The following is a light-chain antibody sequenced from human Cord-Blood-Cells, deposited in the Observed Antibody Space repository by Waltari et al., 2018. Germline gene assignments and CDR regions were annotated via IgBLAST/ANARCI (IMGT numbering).Light chain of an antibody. V-gene: IGKV1-39*01. CDR2: AAS. Sequence: DIQMTQSPSSLSASVGDRVTITCRASQSISSYLNWYQQKPGKAPKLLIYAASSLQSGVPSTFSGSGSGTDFTLTISSLQPEDFATYYCQQSYSTPYPFGQGTKLEIK. J-gene: IGKJ2*01. CDR3: QQSYSTPYP. CDR1: QSISSY.